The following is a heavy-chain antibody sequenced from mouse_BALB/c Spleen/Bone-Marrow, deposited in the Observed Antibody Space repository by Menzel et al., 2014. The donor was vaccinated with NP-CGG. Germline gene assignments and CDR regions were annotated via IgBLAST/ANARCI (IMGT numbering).Heavy chain of an antibody. J-gene: IGHJ4*01. V-gene: IGHV14-3*02. CDR3: ARWEYYAMDY. CDR2: IDPANGNT. D-gene: IGHD4-1*01. CDR1: GFNIKDTY. Sequence: EVKLQESEAELVKPGASVKLSCTASGFNIKDTYMHWVKQRPEQGLEWIGRIDPANGNTKYDPKFQGKATITADTSSNTAYLQLSSLTSEDTAVYYCARWEYYAMDYWGQGTSVTVSS.